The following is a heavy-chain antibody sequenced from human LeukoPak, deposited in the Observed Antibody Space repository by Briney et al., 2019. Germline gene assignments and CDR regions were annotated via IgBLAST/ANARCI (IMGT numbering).Heavy chain of an antibody. Sequence: SETLSLTCAVSGYSINSGYYWGWLRQPPGKGLEWIGSIYHRGTTYYNPSLKRRVSISVDTSNNQFSLKLSSVTAADTAMYYCARIAMFYYESSGYYSDSWGQGTLVTVSS. CDR3: ARIAMFYYESSGYYSDS. V-gene: IGHV4-38-2*01. CDR1: GYSINSGYY. D-gene: IGHD3-22*01. J-gene: IGHJ5*01. CDR2: IYHRGTT.